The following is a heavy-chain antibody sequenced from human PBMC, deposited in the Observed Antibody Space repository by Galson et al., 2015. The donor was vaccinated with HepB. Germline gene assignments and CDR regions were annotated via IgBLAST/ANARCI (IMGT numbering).Heavy chain of an antibody. CDR2: ISSTSSRI. J-gene: IGHJ6*02. CDR1: GFTFSIYN. V-gene: IGHV3-48*01. Sequence: SLRLSCAASGFTFSIYNLNWVRQAPGKGLEWVSYISSTSSRIQYADSVKGRFTISRDNAKNSLYLQMNSLRAEDTAVYYCARDSSPDVWGQGTTVTVSS. CDR3: ARDSSPDV. D-gene: IGHD6-6*01.